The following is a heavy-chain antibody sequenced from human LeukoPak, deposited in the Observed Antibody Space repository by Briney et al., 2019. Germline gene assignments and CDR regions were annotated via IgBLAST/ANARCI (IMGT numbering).Heavy chain of an antibody. CDR1: GFTFSSYS. D-gene: IGHD1-26*01. CDR3: AKDRDPESYSGLSYGMDV. CDR2: ISYDGSNK. J-gene: IGHJ6*02. Sequence: SGGSLRLSCAASGFTFSSYSMNWVRQAPGKGLEWVAVISYDGSNKYYADSVKGRFTISRDNAKNSLYLQMNSLRAEDTAVYYCAKDRDPESYSGLSYGMDVWGQGTTVTVSS. V-gene: IGHV3-30*18.